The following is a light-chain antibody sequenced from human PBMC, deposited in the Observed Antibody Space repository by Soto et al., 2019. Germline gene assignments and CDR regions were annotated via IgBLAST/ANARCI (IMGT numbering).Light chain of an antibody. Sequence: QSALTQPASVSGSPGQSITISCTGTSSDVGSHNLVSWYQQHPGQAPKLMIYEVSKRPLGVSARFSASKSRNTASLTISGLQAEDEADYYCGSYGGSRAVFGGGTQLTVL. CDR1: SSDVGSHNL. CDR3: GSYGGSRAV. J-gene: IGLJ7*01. CDR2: EVS. V-gene: IGLV2-23*02.